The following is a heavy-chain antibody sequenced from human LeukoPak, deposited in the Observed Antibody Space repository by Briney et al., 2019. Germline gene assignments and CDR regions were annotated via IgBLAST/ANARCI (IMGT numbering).Heavy chain of an antibody. J-gene: IGHJ4*02. D-gene: IGHD2-2*02. CDR1: GFTFSSYA. CDR3: AKDIARAAAISSKPFDY. CDR2: ISGSGGST. Sequence: GGSLRLSFAASGFTFSSYAMSWVRQAPGKGLEWVSAISGSGGSTYYADSVKGRFTMSRDNSKNTLYLQMNSLRAENTAVYYCAKDIARAAAISSKPFDYWGQGTLVTVSS. V-gene: IGHV3-23*01.